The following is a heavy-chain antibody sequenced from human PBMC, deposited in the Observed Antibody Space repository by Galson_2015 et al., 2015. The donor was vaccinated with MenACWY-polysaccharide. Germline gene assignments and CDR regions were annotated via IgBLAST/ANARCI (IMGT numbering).Heavy chain of an antibody. J-gene: IGHJ3*01. CDR2: INTDGSST. CDR1: GFTFSSYW. CDR3: ARDPHCGAGCSIHDASDV. V-gene: IGHV3-74*01. D-gene: IGHD2-21*02. Sequence: SLRLSCAASGFTFSSYWMHWVRQAPGEGLVWVSRINTDGSSTSYADSVKGRFTVSRDNAKNTVCLQMNSLRAEDTAVYYCARDPHCGAGCSIHDASDVWGQGTKVTVSS.